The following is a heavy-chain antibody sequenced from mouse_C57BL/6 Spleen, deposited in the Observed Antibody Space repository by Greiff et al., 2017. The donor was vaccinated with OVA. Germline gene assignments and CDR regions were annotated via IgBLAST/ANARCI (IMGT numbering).Heavy chain of an antibody. J-gene: IGHJ1*03. Sequence: VQLQESGPELVKPGASVKISCKASGYAFSSSWMNWVKQRPGKGLEWIGRIYPGDGDTNYNGKFKGKATLTADKSSSTVYMELSRLTSEDSAVYFCARHAHYYGSSYGYFDVWGTGTTVTVSS. CDR1: GYAFSSSW. V-gene: IGHV1-82*01. CDR2: IYPGDGDT. CDR3: ARHAHYYGSSYGYFDV. D-gene: IGHD1-1*01.